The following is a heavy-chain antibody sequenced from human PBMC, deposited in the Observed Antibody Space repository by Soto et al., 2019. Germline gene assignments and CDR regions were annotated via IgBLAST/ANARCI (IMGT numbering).Heavy chain of an antibody. V-gene: IGHV5-10-1*01. CDR1: GYNFTSYG. Sequence: PXXSLKISYKGSGYNFTSYGIRWVPQMPGKGLEWMGRIDPSDSYTNYSPSFQGHVTISADKSISTAYLQWSSLKASDTAMYYCARLKDDGMDVWGQGTTVTVSS. CDR3: ARLKDDGMDV. CDR2: IDPSDSYT. J-gene: IGHJ6*01.